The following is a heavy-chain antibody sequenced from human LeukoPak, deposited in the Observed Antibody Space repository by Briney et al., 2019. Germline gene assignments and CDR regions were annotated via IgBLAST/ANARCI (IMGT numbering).Heavy chain of an antibody. CDR3: ARHGTSLYYYYYGMDV. V-gene: IGHV4-59*08. CDR1: GFTFSSYW. D-gene: IGHD2-2*01. J-gene: IGHJ6*02. Sequence: GSLRLSCAASGFTFSSYWMSWIRQPPGKGLEWIGYIYYSGSTNYNPSLKSRVTISVDTSKNQFSLKLSSVTAADTAVYYCARHGTSLYYYYYGMDVWGQGTTVTVSS. CDR2: IYYSGST.